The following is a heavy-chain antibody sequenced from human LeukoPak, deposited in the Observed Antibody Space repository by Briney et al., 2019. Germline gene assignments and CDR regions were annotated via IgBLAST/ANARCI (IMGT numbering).Heavy chain of an antibody. J-gene: IGHJ2*01. CDR3: ARGLGGGNSVYFDV. D-gene: IGHD4-23*01. CDR1: DVSLSAYY. V-gene: IGHV4-34*01. CDR2: INHGGSA. Sequence: SETLSLTCAVYDVSLSAYYWSWIRQPPGKGLEWIGEINHGGSANHNPTLQSRVTISVDTPKNQFSLKLSSVTAADTAVYYCARGLGGGNSVYFDVWGRGTLVNVSS.